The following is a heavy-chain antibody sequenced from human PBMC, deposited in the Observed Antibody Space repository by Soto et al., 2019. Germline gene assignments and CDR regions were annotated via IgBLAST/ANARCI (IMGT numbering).Heavy chain of an antibody. J-gene: IGHJ5*01. CDR2: IKEDGSEE. CDR1: GFTFSGYW. Sequence: GGSLRLSCAASGFTFSGYWMTWVRQAPGKGLEWVASIKEDGSEEYYVDSVKGGFTISRDNSKNSLYLQRNILRAEDPAVYYCARGASDSDSWGQGTLVTVSS. V-gene: IGHV3-7*05. CDR3: ARGASDSDS.